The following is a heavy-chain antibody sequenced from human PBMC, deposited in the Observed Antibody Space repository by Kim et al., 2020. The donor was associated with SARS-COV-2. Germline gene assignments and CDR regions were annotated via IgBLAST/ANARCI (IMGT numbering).Heavy chain of an antibody. D-gene: IGHD3-10*01. J-gene: IGHJ4*02. CDR1: GFTFSSYS. V-gene: IGHV3-21*01. CDR3: ARDLGRIAARDPPSEY. Sequence: GGSLRLSCAASGFTFSSYSMNWVRQAPGKGLEWVSSISSSSSYIYYADSVKGRFTISRDNAKNSLYLQMNSLRAEDTAVYYCARDLGRIAARDPPSEYWGQGTLVTVSS. CDR2: ISSSSSYI.